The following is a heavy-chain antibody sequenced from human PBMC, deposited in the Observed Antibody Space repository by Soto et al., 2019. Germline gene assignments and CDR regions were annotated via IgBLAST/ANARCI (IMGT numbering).Heavy chain of an antibody. CDR1: GYTFTSYY. CDR3: ARYYDDSSGYYYDAFDI. CDR2: INPSGGST. D-gene: IGHD3-22*01. V-gene: IGHV1-46*01. J-gene: IGHJ3*02. Sequence: QVQLVQSGAEVKKPGASVKVSCKASGYTFTSYYMHWVRQAPGQGLEWMGIINPSGGSTSYAQKFQGRVTMTRDTSTSTVYMELSSLRSEDTAVYYCARYYDDSSGYYYDAFDIWGQGTMVTVSS.